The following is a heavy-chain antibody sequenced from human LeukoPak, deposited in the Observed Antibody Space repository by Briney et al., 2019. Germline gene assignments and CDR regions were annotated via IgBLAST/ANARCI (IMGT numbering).Heavy chain of an antibody. CDR2: INSDGSST. D-gene: IGHD3-3*01. Sequence: GGSLRLSCAASGFTFSSYWMHWVRQAPGKGLVWVSRINSDGSSTSYADSVKGRFTISRDNAKNTLYLQMNSLRAEGTAVYYCARDGDFWSGYYYYYYMDVWGKGTTVTVSS. CDR3: ARDGDFWSGYYYYYYMDV. J-gene: IGHJ6*03. CDR1: GFTFSSYW. V-gene: IGHV3-74*01.